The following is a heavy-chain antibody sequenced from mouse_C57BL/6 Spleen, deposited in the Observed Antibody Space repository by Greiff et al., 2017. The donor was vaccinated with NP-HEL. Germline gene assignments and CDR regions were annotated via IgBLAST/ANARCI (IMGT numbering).Heavy chain of an antibody. CDR2: ISSGSSTI. Sequence: DVHLVESGGGLVKPGGSLKLSCAASGFTFSDYGMHWVRQAPEKGLEWVAYISSGSSTIYYADTVKGRFTISRDNAKNTLFLQMTSLRSEDTAMYYCARRKLTLYYFDYWGQGTTLTVSS. D-gene: IGHD6-1*01. CDR3: ARRKLTLYYFDY. J-gene: IGHJ2*01. CDR1: GFTFSDYG. V-gene: IGHV5-17*01.